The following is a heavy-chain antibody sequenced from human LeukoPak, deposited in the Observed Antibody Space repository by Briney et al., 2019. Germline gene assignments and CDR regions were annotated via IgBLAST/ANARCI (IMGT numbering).Heavy chain of an antibody. J-gene: IGHJ6*02. CDR2: IIPIFGTA. Sequence: ASVKVSCKASGYTFTNYGISWVRQAPGQGLEWMGGIIPIFGTANYAQKFQGRVTITADESTSTAYMELSSLRSEDTAVYYCARDMYDILTGYQDYYYYGMDVWGQGTTVTVSS. D-gene: IGHD3-9*01. CDR1: GYTFTNYG. V-gene: IGHV1-69*13. CDR3: ARDMYDILTGYQDYYYYGMDV.